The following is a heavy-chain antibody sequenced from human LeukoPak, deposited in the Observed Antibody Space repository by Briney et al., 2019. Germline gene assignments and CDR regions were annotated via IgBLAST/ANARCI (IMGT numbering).Heavy chain of an antibody. D-gene: IGHD6-19*01. J-gene: IGHJ6*02. CDR2: IIPILGIA. CDR3: AREAGRYSSGWYGARMDV. V-gene: IGHV1-69*04. CDR1: GGTFSSYA. Sequence: ASVKVSCKASGGTFSSYAISWVRQAPGQGLERMGRIIPILGIANYAQKFQGRVTITADKSTSTAYMELSSLRSEDTAVYYCAREAGRYSSGWYGARMDVWGQGTTVTVSS.